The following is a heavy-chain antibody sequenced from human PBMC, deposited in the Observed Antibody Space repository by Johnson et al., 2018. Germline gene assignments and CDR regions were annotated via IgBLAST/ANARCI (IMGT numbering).Heavy chain of an antibody. CDR2: IYYSGST. V-gene: IGHV4-39*01. D-gene: IGHD3-3*02. CDR1: GGSISSSSYY. CDR3: ARFSAEGFQH. Sequence: VQLQESGPGLVKPSETLSLTCTVSGGSISSSSYYWGWIRQPPGQGLEWIGNIYYSGSTYYTPSLKSRVTISVDTSKNQFSLKLTSVTAADTAVYFCARFSAEGFQHWGQGTLVTVSS. J-gene: IGHJ1*01.